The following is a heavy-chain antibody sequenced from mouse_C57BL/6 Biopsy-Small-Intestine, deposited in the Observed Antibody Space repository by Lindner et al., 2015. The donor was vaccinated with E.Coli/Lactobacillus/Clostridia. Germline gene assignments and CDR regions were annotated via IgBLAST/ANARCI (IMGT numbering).Heavy chain of an antibody. Sequence: SVKVSCKASGYTFSSHPMHWVRQAPDKGLSGWVGSTLAMVKQSIHRSSRAESPLPGTQSAGTAYMELNSLRSEDTAVYYCARDMGADILTGYPWDYYYGMDVWGQGTTVTVSS. CDR1: GYTFSSHP. CDR2: STLAMVK. D-gene: IGHD2-4*01. J-gene: IGHJ1*01. V-gene: IGHV1-66*01. CDR3: ARDMGADILTGYPWDYYYGMDV.